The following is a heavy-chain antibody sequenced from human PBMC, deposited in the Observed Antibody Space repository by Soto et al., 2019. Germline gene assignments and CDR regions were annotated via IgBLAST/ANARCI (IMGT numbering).Heavy chain of an antibody. CDR2: INAGNGNT. CDR3: ARTDIVVVPAAMGFDY. J-gene: IGHJ4*02. D-gene: IGHD2-2*01. V-gene: IGHV1-3*01. Sequence: GXSVKVSCKASGYTFTSYAMHWVRQAPVQRLEWMGWINAGNGNTKYSQKFQGRVTITRDTSASTAYMELSSLRSEDTAVYYCARTDIVVVPAAMGFDYWGQGTLVTVSS. CDR1: GYTFTSYA.